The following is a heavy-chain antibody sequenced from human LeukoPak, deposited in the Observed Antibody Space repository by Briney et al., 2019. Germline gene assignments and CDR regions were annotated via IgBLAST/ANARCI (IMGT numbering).Heavy chain of an antibody. CDR2: IYSGGST. CDR3: ARGGYSYGSYYFDY. CDR1: GFTVSSNY. V-gene: IGHV3-53*01. D-gene: IGHD5-18*01. J-gene: IGHJ4*02. Sequence: PGGSLRLSCAASGFTVSSNYMSWVRQAPGKGLEWVSVIYSGGSTCYADSVKGRFTISRDNSKNTLYLQMNSLRAEDTAVYYCARGGYSYGSYYFDYWGQGTLVTVSS.